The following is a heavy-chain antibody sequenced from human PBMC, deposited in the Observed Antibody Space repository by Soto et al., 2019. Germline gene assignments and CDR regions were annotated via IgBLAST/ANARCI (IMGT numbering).Heavy chain of an antibody. J-gene: IGHJ4*02. CDR2: ISNDGSKK. Sequence: GGSLRLSCAASGFTFTTYAIHWVRQAPGKGLEWVAVISNDGSKKVYADSVKGRFNVSRDNSKNTVYLQINSLRGDDTAVYYCARSIAVAGLDYWGQGTLVTVSS. CDR1: GFTFTTYA. D-gene: IGHD6-19*01. CDR3: ARSIAVAGLDY. V-gene: IGHV3-30-3*01.